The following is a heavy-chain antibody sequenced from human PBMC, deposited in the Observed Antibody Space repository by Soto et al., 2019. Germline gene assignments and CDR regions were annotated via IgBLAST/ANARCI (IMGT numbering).Heavy chain of an antibody. Sequence: GESLKISCKGSGYSFTSYWIGWVRQMPGKGLEWMGIIYPCYSDTRYSPSFQGQVTISADKSISTAFLQWSSLKASDTAVYYCARDLIGDIVVVPAAIRPDHLWFDPWGQGTLVTVS. CDR1: GYSFTSYW. J-gene: IGHJ5*02. D-gene: IGHD2-2*01. V-gene: IGHV5-51*01. CDR2: IYPCYSDT. CDR3: ARDLIGDIVVVPAAIRPDHLWFDP.